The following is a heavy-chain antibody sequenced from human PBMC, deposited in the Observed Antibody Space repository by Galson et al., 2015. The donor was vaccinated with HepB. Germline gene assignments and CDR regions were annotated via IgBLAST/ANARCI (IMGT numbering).Heavy chain of an antibody. CDR3: AREGGSGVPYYYYGMDV. J-gene: IGHJ6*02. CDR2: TRNKANSYTT. D-gene: IGHD2-15*01. CDR1: GFTFISYA. Sequence: STRLPCSASGFTFISYAMSWVRQALRKGLEWVGRTRNKANSYTTEYAASVKGRFTISRDNSKNSLYLQMNSLKTEDTAVYYCAREGGSGVPYYYYGMDVWGQGTTVTVSS. V-gene: IGHV3-72*01.